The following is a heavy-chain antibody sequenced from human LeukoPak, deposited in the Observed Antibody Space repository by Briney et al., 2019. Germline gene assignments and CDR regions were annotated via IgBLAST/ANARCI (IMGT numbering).Heavy chain of an antibody. CDR3: ARTLRGGGALDY. CDR1: GLTFSNYW. Sequence: PGGSLRLSCAASGLTFSNYWLNWVRQAPGKGLESVANIKEDGSEKYYVDSVKGRFTISRDNAKNSLFLQMNSLRAEDTAVYYCARTLRGGGALDYWGQGTLVTVSS. V-gene: IGHV3-7*03. CDR2: IKEDGSEK. D-gene: IGHD3-16*01. J-gene: IGHJ4*02.